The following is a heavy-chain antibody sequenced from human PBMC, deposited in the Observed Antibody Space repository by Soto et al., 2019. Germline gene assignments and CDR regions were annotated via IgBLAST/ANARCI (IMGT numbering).Heavy chain of an antibody. CDR1: GGSIRSYY. CDR3: ARSYYYESSGYYSNDY. V-gene: IGHV4-59*01. D-gene: IGHD3-22*01. Sequence: LSLTCTVSGGSIRSYYWSWIRQPPGKGLEWIGYVFYSGSTNYNPSLKSRVTISVDTSRNQFSLKLSSVTAADTAVYYCARSYYYESSGYYSNDYWGQGTLVTGSS. CDR2: VFYSGST. J-gene: IGHJ4*02.